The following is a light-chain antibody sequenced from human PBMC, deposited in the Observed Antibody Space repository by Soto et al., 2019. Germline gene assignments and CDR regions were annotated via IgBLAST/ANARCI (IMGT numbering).Light chain of an antibody. Sequence: QSVLAQPPSVSGAPGQNVTISCTGSSSNIGAGYDLHWYQQLPGTAPKLLLYDNSNRPSGVPDRFSGSKSGTSASLAITGLQAEDEADYYCQSYASSLSAYVFGSGTKVTVL. CDR1: SSNIGAGYD. CDR3: QSYASSLSAYV. V-gene: IGLV1-40*01. CDR2: DNS. J-gene: IGLJ1*01.